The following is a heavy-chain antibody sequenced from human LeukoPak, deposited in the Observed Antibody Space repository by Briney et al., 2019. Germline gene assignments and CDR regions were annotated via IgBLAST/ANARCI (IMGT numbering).Heavy chain of an antibody. CDR2: IKEDGSEK. CDR1: GFTFSSYW. D-gene: IGHD3-3*01. J-gene: IGHJ4*02. V-gene: IGHV3-7*03. Sequence: GGSLRLSCAASGFTFSSYWMTWVRQAPGKGLEWVANIKEDGSEKYYVDSVKGRFTISRDNAKNSLYLQMNSLRAEDTAVYYCAREGSGWSGYYSYWGQGTLVTVSS. CDR3: AREGSGWSGYYSY.